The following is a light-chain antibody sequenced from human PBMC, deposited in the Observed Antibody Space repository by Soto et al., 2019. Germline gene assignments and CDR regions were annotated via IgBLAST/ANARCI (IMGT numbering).Light chain of an antibody. CDR1: QSVQTW. CDR3: QQYNNYLT. CDR2: KAT. V-gene: IGKV1-5*03. J-gene: IGKJ4*01. Sequence: IQLTQSPSTLSASVGYRVTINCRASQSVQTWLAWFQQKSGKGPKLLIYKATTLETGVPSRFSGSGSGTEFTLTISSLKPDDFGTYYCQQYNNYLTFGKGTKVDIK.